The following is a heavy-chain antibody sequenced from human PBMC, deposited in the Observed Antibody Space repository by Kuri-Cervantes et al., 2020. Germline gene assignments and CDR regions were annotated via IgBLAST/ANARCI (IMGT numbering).Heavy chain of an antibody. CDR2: INHSGST. CDR3: ARASKTNWYFDL. D-gene: IGHD1-1*01. Sequence: SETLSLTCAVYGGTFSGYYWSWIRQPPGKGLEWIGEINHSGSTNYNPSLKSRVTISVDTSKNQFSLKLSSVTAADTAVYYCARASKTNWYFDLWGRGTLVTVSS. V-gene: IGHV4-34*01. J-gene: IGHJ2*01. CDR1: GGTFSGYY.